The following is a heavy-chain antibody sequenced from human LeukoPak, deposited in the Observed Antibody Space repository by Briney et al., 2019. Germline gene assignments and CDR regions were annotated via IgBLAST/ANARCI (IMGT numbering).Heavy chain of an antibody. V-gene: IGHV3-23*01. Sequence: GGSLRLSCAGSEFTFSTYAMTWVRQAPGKGLEWVSTISGSGAGTYYADSVKGRFTISRDNSKNTLYLQMNSLRAEDTAIYYCAKGLSPHSSGHYFDYWGQGILVIVSS. CDR3: AKGLSPHSSGHYFDY. J-gene: IGHJ4*02. D-gene: IGHD3-22*01. CDR1: EFTFSTYA. CDR2: ISGSGAGT.